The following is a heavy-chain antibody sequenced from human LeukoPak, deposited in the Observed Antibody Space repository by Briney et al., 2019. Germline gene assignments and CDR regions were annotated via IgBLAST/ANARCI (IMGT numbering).Heavy chain of an antibody. V-gene: IGHV3-74*01. CDR2: INSDGSST. J-gene: IGHJ6*02. CDR3: ARGTSWYYGMDV. Sequence: GGSLRLSCAASGFTFSSYWMHWVRQAPGKGLVWVSRINSDGSSTSYADSVKGRFTISRDNAKNTLHLQMNSLRAEDTAVYYCARGTSWYYGMDVWGQGTTVTVSS. CDR1: GFTFSSYW.